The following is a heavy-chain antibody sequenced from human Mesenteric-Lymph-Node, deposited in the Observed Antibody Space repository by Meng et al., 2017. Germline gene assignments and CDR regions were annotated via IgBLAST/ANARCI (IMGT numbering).Heavy chain of an antibody. V-gene: IGHV3-30*16. CDR1: GFTLSYYA. Sequence: GESLKISCAAPGFTLSYYAMHWVRQAPGKGLDWVAGISNDGSSEYYADSVKGRFTISRDNSKNTLYLQMDSLRDEDTAVYYCARAILYYGSGSFGAFDIWGQGTMVTVSS. D-gene: IGHD3-10*01. CDR3: ARAILYYGSGSFGAFDI. J-gene: IGHJ3*02. CDR2: ISNDGSSE.